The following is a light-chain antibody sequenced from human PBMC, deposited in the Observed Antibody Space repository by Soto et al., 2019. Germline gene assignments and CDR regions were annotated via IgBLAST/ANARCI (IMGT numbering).Light chain of an antibody. CDR2: KAS. CDR3: QHYNSYSEA. Sequence: DVQMTQYTSTLSGSVGDRVTITCRASQTISSWLSWYQQKPGKAPKLLIYKASTLKSGVPSRFSGSGSGTEFTLTNSSLQPDDFATYYCQHYNSYSEAFGQGTKV. V-gene: IGKV1-5*03. J-gene: IGKJ1*01. CDR1: QTISSW.